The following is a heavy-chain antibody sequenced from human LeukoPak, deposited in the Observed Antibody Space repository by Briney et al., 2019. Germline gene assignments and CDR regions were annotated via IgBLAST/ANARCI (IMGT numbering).Heavy chain of an antibody. V-gene: IGHV4-59*08. J-gene: IGHJ1*01. CDR1: GGSISNYY. D-gene: IGHD6-13*01. CDR3: ARHGGYSSPYRH. CDR2: IYYSGTT. Sequence: SETLSLTCTVSGGSISNYYWSWIRQPPGKGLECIGYIYYSGTTNYNPSLKSRVTISVDTSKNQFSLKLSSVTAADTAVYYCARHGGYSSPYRHWGQGTLVTVS.